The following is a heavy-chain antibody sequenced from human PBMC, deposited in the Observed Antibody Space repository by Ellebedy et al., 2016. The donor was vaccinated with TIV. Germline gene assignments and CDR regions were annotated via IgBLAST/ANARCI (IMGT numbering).Heavy chain of an antibody. CDR2: ISYDGSNK. Sequence: GESLKISXAASGFTFSSYAMSWVRQAPGKGLEWVAVISYDGSNKYYADSVKGRFTISRDNSKNTLYLQMNSLRAEDTAVYYCAKDPTTVTTYSPNNYWGQGTLVTVSS. J-gene: IGHJ4*02. CDR1: GFTFSSYA. V-gene: IGHV3-30*18. D-gene: IGHD4-17*01. CDR3: AKDPTTVTTYSPNNY.